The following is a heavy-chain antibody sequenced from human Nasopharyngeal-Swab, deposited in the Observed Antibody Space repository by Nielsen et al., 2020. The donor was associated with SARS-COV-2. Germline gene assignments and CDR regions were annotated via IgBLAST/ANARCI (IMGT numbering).Heavy chain of an antibody. J-gene: IGHJ6*02. D-gene: IGHD3-3*01. CDR3: ARDGLDYDFWSAYFMDV. V-gene: IGHV3-21*01. Sequence: GESLKISCAASGFTFNNYNFNWVRQAPGKGLEWVSSNIYYADSVKGRFTISRDNAKNSLYLQMNSLRAEDTAVYYCARDGLDYDFWSAYFMDVWGQGTTVTVSS. CDR1: GFTFNNYN. CDR2: NI.